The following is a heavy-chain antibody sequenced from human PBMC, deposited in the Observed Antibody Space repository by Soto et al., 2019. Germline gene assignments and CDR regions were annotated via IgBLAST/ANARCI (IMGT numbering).Heavy chain of an antibody. CDR1: GGSFTGYY. CDR3: ARLFRDVYNAVEY. J-gene: IGHJ4*02. CDR2: ISHSGTT. Sequence: PSETLSLTCAVNGGSFTGYYGAWIRQSPGKGLEWIGEISHSGTTIYNPSLKSRVTISIDTSKNQFSLKLNSVTAADTAVYFCARLFRDVYNAVEYWGQAALVTVSS. V-gene: IGHV4-34*01. D-gene: IGHD3-3*01.